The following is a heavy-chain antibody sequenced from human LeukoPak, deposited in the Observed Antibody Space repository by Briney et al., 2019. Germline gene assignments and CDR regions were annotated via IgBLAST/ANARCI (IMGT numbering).Heavy chain of an antibody. J-gene: IGHJ3*02. CDR2: ISSSASTT. Sequence: GGSLRLSCATSGFTFSDYYTNWVRQAPGKGLEWVSYISSSASTTQYADSVRGRFTISRDNAKNSLYLHLNSLRAEDTAVYYCARVKSPNILVDAFDIWGQGTMVTVSS. CDR1: GFTFSDYY. CDR3: ARVKSPNILVDAFDI. V-gene: IGHV3-11*04. D-gene: IGHD2-21*01.